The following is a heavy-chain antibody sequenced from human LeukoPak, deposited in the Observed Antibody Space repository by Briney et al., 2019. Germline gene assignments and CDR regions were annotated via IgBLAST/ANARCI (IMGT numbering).Heavy chain of an antibody. CDR2: ISRTSSYI. Sequence: GGSLRLSCAPSGFTFSDYSMNWVRQAPGKGLEWVSSISRTSSYISYADSVKGRFTISRDNAKNSLYLQMNSLRAEDTAVYYCARGRHAGSYVDYWGQGTLVTVSS. V-gene: IGHV3-21*01. CDR1: GFTFSDYS. CDR3: ARGRHAGSYVDY. J-gene: IGHJ4*02. D-gene: IGHD3-10*01.